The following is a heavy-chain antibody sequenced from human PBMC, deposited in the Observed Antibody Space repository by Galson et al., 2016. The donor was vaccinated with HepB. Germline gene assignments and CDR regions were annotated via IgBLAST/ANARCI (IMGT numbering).Heavy chain of an antibody. V-gene: IGHV4-39*01. CDR1: GDSITSNSFS. CDR2: IDGSGNT. J-gene: IGHJ4*02. CDR3: ARSVLRFFDWSKHFDY. Sequence: ETLSLTCTVTGDSITSNSFSWGWIRQSPGKGLEWIGNIDGSGNTYYNPSLKTRVTISVDTSKTQFSLRLTSVTAADTAVYYCARSVLRFFDWSKHFDYWGQGTRVTVSP. D-gene: IGHD3-9*01.